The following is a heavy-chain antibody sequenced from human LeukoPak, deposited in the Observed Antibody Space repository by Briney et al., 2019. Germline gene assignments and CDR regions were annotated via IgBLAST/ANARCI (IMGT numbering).Heavy chain of an antibody. CDR2: IYYSGST. CDR1: GGSISSGGYY. CDR3: ARDHHCSGGSCYPGGPRWFAP. V-gene: IGHV4-31*03. D-gene: IGHD2-15*01. J-gene: IGHJ5*02. Sequence: SETLSLTCTVSGGSISSGGYYWSWIRQHPGKGLEWIGYIYYSGSTYYNPSLKSRVTISVDTSKNQFSLKLSSVTAADTAVYYCARDHHCSGGSCYPGGPRWFAPGGQGTLVPVSS.